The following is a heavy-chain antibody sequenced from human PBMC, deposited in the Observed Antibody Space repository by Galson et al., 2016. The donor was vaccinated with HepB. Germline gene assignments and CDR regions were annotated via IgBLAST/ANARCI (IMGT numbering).Heavy chain of an antibody. CDR3: ARDAQWPGYYFDY. Sequence: SLRLSCAASGFSFSNSGMSWVRQAPGRGLGWVSGITRSGDATHYADFVKGRFTISRDNSKNTLYLQMNSLRAEDTAVYYCARDAQWPGYYFDYWGQGTLVTVSS. J-gene: IGHJ4*02. CDR2: ITRSGDAT. D-gene: IGHD6-19*01. CDR1: GFSFSNSG. V-gene: IGHV3-23*01.